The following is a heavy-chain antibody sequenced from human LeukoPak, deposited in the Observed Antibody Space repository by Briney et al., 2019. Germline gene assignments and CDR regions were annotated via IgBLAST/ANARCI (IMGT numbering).Heavy chain of an antibody. D-gene: IGHD1-26*01. CDR3: ASRIVGTPDYFDY. CDR1: GFTFSSYE. V-gene: IGHV3-48*03. Sequence: HPGGSLRLSCAASGFTFSSYEMNWVRQAPGKGLEWVSYISSSGSTIYYADSVKGRFTISRDNAKNSLYLQMSSLRAEDTAVYYCASRIVGTPDYFDYRGQGTLVTVSS. CDR2: ISSSGSTI. J-gene: IGHJ4*02.